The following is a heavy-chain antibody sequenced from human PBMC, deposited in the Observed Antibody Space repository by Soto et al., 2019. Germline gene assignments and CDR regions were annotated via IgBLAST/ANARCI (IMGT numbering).Heavy chain of an antibody. CDR2: IYHTGAT. V-gene: IGHV4-30-4*01. CDR1: GASIISLDYY. D-gene: IGHD3-3*01. Sequence: SETLSLTCTVSGASIISLDYYWTWIRQPPGKGLEWIGHIYHTGATYYNPSLESRVVMSVDTSNNQFSLKLSSVTAADTAVYYCAIKGLVWSGYNAPPFDYWGQGTLVTVSS. J-gene: IGHJ4*02. CDR3: AIKGLVWSGYNAPPFDY.